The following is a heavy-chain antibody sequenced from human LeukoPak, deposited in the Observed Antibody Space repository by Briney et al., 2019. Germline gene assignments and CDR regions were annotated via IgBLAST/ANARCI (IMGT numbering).Heavy chain of an antibody. V-gene: IGHV1-18*01. CDR3: ARHRLPRVYYDRSGYYHDGFDI. CDR1: GGTFSVNS. Sequence: GASVKVSCKASGGTFSVNSIIWVRQAPGQGLEWMGWISTYNGHTNYAQTLQGRVTMTTDTSTTTAYMELRSLRSDDTAVYYCARHRLPRVYYDRSGYYHDGFDIWGQGTMVTVSS. J-gene: IGHJ3*02. D-gene: IGHD3-22*01. CDR2: ISTYNGHT.